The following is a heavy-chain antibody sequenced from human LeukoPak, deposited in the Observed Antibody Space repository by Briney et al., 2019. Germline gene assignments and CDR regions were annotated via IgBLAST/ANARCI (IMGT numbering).Heavy chain of an antibody. Sequence: PGGSLRLSCAASGFTFSSYAMHWVRQAPGKGLEWVAVISYDGSNKYYADSVKGRFTISRDNSKNTLYLQMNSLRAEDTAVYYCAGRLSGGGYWGQGTLVTVSS. D-gene: IGHD6-19*01. CDR2: ISYDGSNK. CDR3: AGRLSGGGY. CDR1: GFTFSSYA. J-gene: IGHJ4*02. V-gene: IGHV3-30*04.